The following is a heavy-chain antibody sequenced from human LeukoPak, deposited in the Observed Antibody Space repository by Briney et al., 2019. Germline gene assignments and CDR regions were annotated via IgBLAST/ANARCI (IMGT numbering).Heavy chain of an antibody. D-gene: IGHD6-13*01. J-gene: IGHJ4*02. V-gene: IGHV4-39*01. CDR2: IYYSGST. CDR1: GGSISSSSYY. CDR3: ARGYSSSWYGGGYFDY. Sequence: PSETLSLTCTVSGGSISSSSYYWGWIRQPPGKGLEWIGSIYYSGSTYYNPSLKSRVTISVATSKTQFSLKLTSVTAADTAVYYCARGYSSSWYGGGYFDYWGQGTLVTVSS.